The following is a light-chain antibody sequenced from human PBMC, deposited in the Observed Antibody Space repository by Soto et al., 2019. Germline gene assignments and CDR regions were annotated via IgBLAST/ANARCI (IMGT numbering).Light chain of an antibody. CDR1: QFVSSN. J-gene: IGKJ5*01. CDR3: QQYGSSPEIT. CDR2: GAS. Sequence: EIVMTQSPVTLSVSPGERATLSCRASQFVSSNLAWYQQKPGQAPRLLIYGASTRATGIPDRFSGSGSGTDFTLTISRLEPEDFAVYYCQQYGSSPEITFGQGTRLEIK. V-gene: IGKV3-20*01.